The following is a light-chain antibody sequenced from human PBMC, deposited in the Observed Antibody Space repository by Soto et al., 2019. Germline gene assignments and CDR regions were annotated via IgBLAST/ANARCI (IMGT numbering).Light chain of an antibody. J-gene: IGKJ2*01. Sequence: DIQMTQSPSSLSASIGDRVTITCRASQSVTSYLNWYQQKPGKAPTLLIYADSSLHSGVPSRFRGGGSGTDFTLTINSLQPEDFATYYCQQSYSSQYTFGQGTKLEIK. V-gene: IGKV1-39*01. CDR2: ADS. CDR1: QSVTSY. CDR3: QQSYSSQYT.